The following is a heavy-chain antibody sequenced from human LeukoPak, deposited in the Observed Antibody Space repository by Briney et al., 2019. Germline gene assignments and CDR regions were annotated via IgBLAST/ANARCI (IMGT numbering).Heavy chain of an antibody. Sequence: PGGSLRLSRAASGFTFSSYSMNWVRQAPGKGLEWVSYISSSSSTIYYVDSVKGRFTISRDNAKNLLYLQMNSLRDEDTAVYYCARDLRYSPGVFLDYWGQGTLVTVSS. J-gene: IGHJ4*02. CDR1: GFTFSSYS. CDR2: ISSSSSTI. D-gene: IGHD5-18*01. CDR3: ARDLRYSPGVFLDY. V-gene: IGHV3-48*02.